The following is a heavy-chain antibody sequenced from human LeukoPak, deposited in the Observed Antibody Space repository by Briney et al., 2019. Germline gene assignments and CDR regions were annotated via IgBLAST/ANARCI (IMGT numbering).Heavy chain of an antibody. CDR1: GGSISSYY. V-gene: IGHV4-4*07. CDR3: ARERLGLISGYYYMDV. D-gene: IGHD3-10*01. J-gene: IGHJ6*03. CDR2: IYTSGST. Sequence: SETLSLTCTVSGGSISSYYWSWIRQPAGKGLEWIGRIYTSGSTNYNPSLKSRVTMSVDTSKNQFSLKLSSVTAADTAVYYCARERLGLISGYYYMDVWGKGTTVTVSS.